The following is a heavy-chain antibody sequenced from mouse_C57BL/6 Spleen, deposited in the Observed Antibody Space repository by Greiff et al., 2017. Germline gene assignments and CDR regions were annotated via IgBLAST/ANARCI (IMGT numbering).Heavy chain of an antibody. CDR3: ARLTTVVADYAMDY. Sequence: QVTLKESGPGILQPSQTLSLTCSFSGFSLSTFGMGVGWIRQPSGKGLEWLAHIWWDDDKYYNPALKGRLTNSKDTSKHQVFLKIANVDTADTATYYCARLTTVVADYAMDYWGQGTSVTVSS. D-gene: IGHD1-1*01. J-gene: IGHJ4*01. CDR1: GFSLSTFGMG. V-gene: IGHV8-8*01. CDR2: IWWDDDK.